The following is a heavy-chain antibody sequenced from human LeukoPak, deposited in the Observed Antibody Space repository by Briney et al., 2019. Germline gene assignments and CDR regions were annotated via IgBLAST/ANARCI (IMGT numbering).Heavy chain of an antibody. Sequence: SETLSLTCAVSGGSFSGYYWSWIRQPPGKGLEWIGEINHSGSTNYNPSLKSRVTISLDTTKNQFSLKLSSVTAADTAVYYWAVVRLHRYWGQGTLVTVS. J-gene: IGHJ4*02. CDR1: GGSFSGYY. CDR3: AVVRLHRY. D-gene: IGHD4-11*01. V-gene: IGHV4-34*01. CDR2: INHSGST.